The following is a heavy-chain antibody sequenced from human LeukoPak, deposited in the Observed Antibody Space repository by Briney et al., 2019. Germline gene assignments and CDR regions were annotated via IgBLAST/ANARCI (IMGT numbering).Heavy chain of an antibody. J-gene: IGHJ6*03. CDR1: GFTFSSYE. V-gene: IGHV3-23*01. D-gene: IGHD3-9*01. CDR3: AKQGRDWLRDYYYYMDV. CDR2: IGGRGGST. Sequence: GGSLRLSCAASGFTFSSYEMSWVRQAPGKGLEWVSTIGGRGGSTYYADSVKGRFTISRDNSKNTLYLQMNSLRAEDTAVYYCAKQGRDWLRDYYYYMDVWGKGTTVTISS.